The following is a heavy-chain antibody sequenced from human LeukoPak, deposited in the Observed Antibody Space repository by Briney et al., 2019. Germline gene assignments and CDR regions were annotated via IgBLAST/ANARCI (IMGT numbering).Heavy chain of an antibody. Sequence: GGSLRLSCAVSGFTLSNYWMSWARPSPGRGLEWVANIYLVGSRAYYVDSVKGRFTISRDNAKNSVFLQMNSLSAEDTAVYYCGRAGPVTKDHFIDVWGKGTTVTVSS. V-gene: IGHV3-7*01. CDR3: GRAGPVTKDHFIDV. CDR2: IYLVGSRA. D-gene: IGHD2-2*01. CDR1: GFTLSNYW. J-gene: IGHJ6*03.